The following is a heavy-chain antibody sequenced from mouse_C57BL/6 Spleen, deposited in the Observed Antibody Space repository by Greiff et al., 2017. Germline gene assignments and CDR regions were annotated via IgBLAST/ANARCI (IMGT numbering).Heavy chain of an antibody. Sequence: EVKVVDSGGGLVQPGGSLKLSCAASGFTFSDYYMYWVRQTPEKRLEWVAYISNGGGSTYYPDTVKGRFTISRDNAKNTLYLQLSRLKSEDTAMYYCARGDGYYFDYWGQGTTLTVSS. CDR1: GFTFSDYY. J-gene: IGHJ2*01. V-gene: IGHV5-12*01. D-gene: IGHD2-3*01. CDR2: ISNGGGST. CDR3: ARGDGYYFDY.